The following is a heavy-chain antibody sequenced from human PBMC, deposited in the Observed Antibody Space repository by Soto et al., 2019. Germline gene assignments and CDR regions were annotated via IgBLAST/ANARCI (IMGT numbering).Heavy chain of an antibody. CDR1: GFTFSSYW. J-gene: IGHJ5*02. V-gene: IGHV3-74*01. CDR2: INSDGSST. D-gene: IGHD2-2*01. CDR3: ARGGYCSSTSCYGYNWFDP. Sequence: GGSLRLSCAASGFTFSSYWMHWVRQAPGKGLVWVSRINSDGSSTSYADSVKGRFTISRDNAKNTLYLQMNSLRAEDTAVYYCARGGYCSSTSCYGYNWFDPWGQGTLVTVSS.